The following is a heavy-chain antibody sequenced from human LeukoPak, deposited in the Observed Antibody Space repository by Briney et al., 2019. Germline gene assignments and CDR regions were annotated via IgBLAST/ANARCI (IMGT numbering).Heavy chain of an antibody. D-gene: IGHD3-10*01. J-gene: IGHJ4*02. Sequence: SETLSLTCTVSGGSISSSSYYWGWIRQPPGKGLEWIGGIYYSGSTYYNPSLKSRVTISVDTSKNQFSLKLSSVTAADTAVYYCARLKEGIDYWGQGTLVTVSS. CDR2: IYYSGST. V-gene: IGHV4-39*01. CDR1: GGSISSSSYY. CDR3: ARLKEGIDY.